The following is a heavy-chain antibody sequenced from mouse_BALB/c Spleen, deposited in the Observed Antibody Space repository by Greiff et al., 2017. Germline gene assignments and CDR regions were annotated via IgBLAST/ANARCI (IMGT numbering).Heavy chain of an antibody. Sequence: QVQLQQSGPGLVAPSQSLSITCTVSGFSLTSYGVHWVRQPPGKGLEWLGVIWAGGSTNYNSALMSRLSISKDNSKSQVFLKMNSLQTDDTAMYYCARDPYYGSSHYAMDYWGQGTSVTVSA. D-gene: IGHD1-1*01. CDR3: ARDPYYGSSHYAMDY. V-gene: IGHV2-9*02. CDR2: IWAGGST. CDR1: GFSLTSYG. J-gene: IGHJ4*01.